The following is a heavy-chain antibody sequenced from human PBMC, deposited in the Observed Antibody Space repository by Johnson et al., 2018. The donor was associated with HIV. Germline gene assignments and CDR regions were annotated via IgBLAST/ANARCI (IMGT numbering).Heavy chain of an antibody. D-gene: IGHD3-16*01. CDR1: GFTVSSNY. V-gene: IGHV3-53*02. J-gene: IGHJ3*02. CDR3: ARTLWVGKESAFDI. CDR2: IYSGGST. Sequence: VQLVETGGDLIQPGGSLRLSCAASGFTVSSNYMSWVRQAPGKGLEWVSTIYSGGSTYDADSVKGRFTISRDNSKNTLYLQMNSLRAEDTAVYYCARTLWVGKESAFDIWGQGTMVTVSS.